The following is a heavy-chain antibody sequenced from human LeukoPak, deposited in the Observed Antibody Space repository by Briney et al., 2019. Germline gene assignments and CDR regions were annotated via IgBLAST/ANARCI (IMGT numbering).Heavy chain of an antibody. V-gene: IGHV4-39*07. CDR1: GGSISSSY. CDR2: IYYSGST. CDR3: ARDLDILTGYGHYYYMDV. D-gene: IGHD3-9*01. Sequence: PSETLSLTCTVSGGSISSSYWSWIRQPPGKGLEWIGSIYYSGSTYYNPSLKSRVTISVDTSKNQFSLKLSSVTAADTAVYYCARDLDILTGYGHYYYMDVWGKGTTVTVSS. J-gene: IGHJ6*03.